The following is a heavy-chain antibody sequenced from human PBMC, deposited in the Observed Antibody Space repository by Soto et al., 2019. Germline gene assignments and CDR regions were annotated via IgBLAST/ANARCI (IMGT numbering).Heavy chain of an antibody. Sequence: PSETLSLTCNVSGGSISSYYWSWIRQPPGKGLEWIGYIYYSGSTNYNPSLKSRVTISVDTSKNQFSLKLSSVTAADTAVYYCARSKAGSSSVGKYGMDVWGQGTTVTVSS. CDR2: IYYSGST. CDR1: GGSISSYY. J-gene: IGHJ6*02. D-gene: IGHD6-6*01. CDR3: ARSKAGSSSVGKYGMDV. V-gene: IGHV4-59*01.